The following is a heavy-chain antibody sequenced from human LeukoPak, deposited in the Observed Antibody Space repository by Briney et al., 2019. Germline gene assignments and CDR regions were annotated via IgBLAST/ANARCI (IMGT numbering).Heavy chain of an antibody. J-gene: IGHJ3*02. CDR2: ISGSGGST. D-gene: IGHD3-3*01. V-gene: IGHV3-23*01. CDR1: GFTFSSYA. CDR3: AKTYEPVDPLRNQNAFDI. Sequence: PGGSLRLSCAASGFTFSSYAMSWVRQAPGKGLEWVSAISGSGGSTYYADSVKGRFTISRDNSKNTLYLQMNSLRAEDTAVYYCAKTYEPVDPLRNQNAFDIWGQGTMVTVSS.